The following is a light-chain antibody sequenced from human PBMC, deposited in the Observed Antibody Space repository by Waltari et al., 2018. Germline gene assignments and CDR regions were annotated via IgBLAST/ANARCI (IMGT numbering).Light chain of an antibody. CDR1: QSVSSY. V-gene: IGKV3-11*01. J-gene: IGKJ1*01. CDR3: QQYNNWPLT. Sequence: EIVLTQSPATLSLSPGERATLSCRASQSVSSYLAWYQQKPGQAPRVLIYDASNRATGIPARFSGSGSGTDFTLTISSLEPEDFAVYYCQQYNNWPLTFGQGTKVEIK. CDR2: DAS.